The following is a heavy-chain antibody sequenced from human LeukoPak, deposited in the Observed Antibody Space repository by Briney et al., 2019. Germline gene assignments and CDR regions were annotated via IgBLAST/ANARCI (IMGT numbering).Heavy chain of an antibody. CDR3: ARSRNSYYYYMDV. Sequence: SETLSLTCTVSGGSISSNYWSWIRQPPGKGLEWIGYISYSGNTNYNPSLKSRVTISVDTSKNQFSLKLSSVTAADTAVYYCARSRNSYYYYMDVWGKGTTVTVSS. V-gene: IGHV4-59*12. CDR2: ISYSGNT. CDR1: GGSISSNY. J-gene: IGHJ6*03.